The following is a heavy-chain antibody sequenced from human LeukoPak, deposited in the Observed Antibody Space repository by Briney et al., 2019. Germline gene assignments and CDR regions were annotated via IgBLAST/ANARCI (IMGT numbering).Heavy chain of an antibody. J-gene: IGHJ3*02. CDR2: ISAYNGNT. V-gene: IGHV1-18*01. CDR3: ARDCSSTSCYGVTAFDI. CDR1: GYTFTSYG. D-gene: IGHD2-2*01. Sequence: ASVKLSCKSSGYTFTSYGISWVRQAPGQALEWMGWISAYNGNTNYAQKLQGRVTMTTDTSTSTAYMELRSLRSDDTAVYYCARDCSSTSCYGVTAFDIWGQGTMVTVSS.